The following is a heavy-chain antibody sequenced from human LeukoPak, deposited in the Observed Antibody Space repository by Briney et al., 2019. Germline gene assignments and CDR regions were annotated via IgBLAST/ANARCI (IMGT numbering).Heavy chain of an antibody. V-gene: IGHV4-34*01. CDR3: ARGILCSSTSCPYNWFDP. J-gene: IGHJ5*02. CDR2: INHSGST. Sequence: KPSETLSLTCAAYGGSFSGYYWSWIRQPPGKGLERIGEINHSGSTNYNPSLKSRVTISVATSKNQFSLKLSSVTAADTAVYYCARGILCSSTSCPYNWFDPWGQGTLVTVSS. CDR1: GGSFSGYY. D-gene: IGHD2-2*01.